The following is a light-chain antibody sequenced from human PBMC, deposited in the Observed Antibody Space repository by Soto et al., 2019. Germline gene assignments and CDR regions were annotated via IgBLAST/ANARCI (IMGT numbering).Light chain of an antibody. Sequence: DIQMTHSPSSLSASVGDRVTITCRASQSISSWLAWYQQKPGKAPNVLIHAASVLQSGVPSRLSGSGSGTEFTLTINSLQPEDSATYYCQQLNSYPLTFGGGTKVDIK. CDR3: QQLNSYPLT. CDR2: AAS. J-gene: IGKJ4*01. V-gene: IGKV1-9*01. CDR1: QSISSW.